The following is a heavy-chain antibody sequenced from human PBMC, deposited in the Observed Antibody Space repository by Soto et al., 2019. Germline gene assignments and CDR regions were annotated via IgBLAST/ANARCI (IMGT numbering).Heavy chain of an antibody. CDR2: INPYNGNT. V-gene: IGHV1-18*01. Sequence: QVQLVQSGAEVKKPGASVKVSCKASGYTFINYGITWVRQAPGQGLEWMGWINPYNGNTKNAQKLQGRVTMTTDTSTRTAYMELRSLRSDDTAVYYCGKGEGFLDYLGQGTLVTVSS. J-gene: IGHJ4*02. CDR1: GYTFINYG. CDR3: GKGEGFLDY. D-gene: IGHD2-15*01.